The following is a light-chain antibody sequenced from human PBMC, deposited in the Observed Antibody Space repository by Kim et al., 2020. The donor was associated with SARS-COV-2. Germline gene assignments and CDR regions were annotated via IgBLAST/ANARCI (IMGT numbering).Light chain of an antibody. CDR2: DVS. CDR3: TSYTSSSTLV. V-gene: IGLV2-14*03. Sequence: GQSITISCTGTSSDVGGYNYVSWYQQHPGKAPKLMIYDVSNRPSGVSNRFSGSKSGNTASLTISGLQAEDEADYYCTSYTSSSTLVFGTGTKVTVL. CDR1: SSDVGGYNY. J-gene: IGLJ1*01.